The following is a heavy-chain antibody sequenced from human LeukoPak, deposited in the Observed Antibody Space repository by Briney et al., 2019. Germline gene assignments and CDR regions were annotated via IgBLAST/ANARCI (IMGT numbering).Heavy chain of an antibody. J-gene: IGHJ4*02. CDR2: INPKNAGT. Sequence: GASVKVSYKASGYTFTGHYMHWVRQAPGQGLEWMGWINPKNAGTNFAQRFQGRVTMTRDTSISTVYMELSRLRSDDTALYYCARTLYIAAVPGGFDYWGQGTLVTVSS. V-gene: IGHV1-2*02. CDR1: GYTFTGHY. CDR3: ARTLYIAAVPGGFDY. D-gene: IGHD6-13*01.